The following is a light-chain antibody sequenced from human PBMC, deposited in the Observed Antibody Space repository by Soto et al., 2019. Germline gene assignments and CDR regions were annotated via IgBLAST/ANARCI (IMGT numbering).Light chain of an antibody. CDR1: QSVASNY. V-gene: IGKV3-20*01. Sequence: EFVLTQSPGTLSLSPGERATLSCRASQSVASNYLGWYQQKPGQAPRVLIFDASIRATGIPDRFSASGSGSDFTLTISRLEPDDFAVYYCHQYDSLPLTFGGGTKVDIK. CDR2: DAS. CDR3: HQYDSLPLT. J-gene: IGKJ4*01.